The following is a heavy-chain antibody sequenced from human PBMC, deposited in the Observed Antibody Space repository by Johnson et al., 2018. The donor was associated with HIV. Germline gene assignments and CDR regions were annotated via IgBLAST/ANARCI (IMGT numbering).Heavy chain of an antibody. CDR2: IWYDGSNK. V-gene: IGHV3-33*06. CDR3: AKAVGRQQLVQDAFDI. Sequence: QVQLVESGGGVVQPWRSLRLSCAASGFTFSSYGMHWVRQAPGKGLEWVAVIWYDGSNKYYADSVKGRFTISRDNSKNTLYLQMNSLRAEDTAVYYCAKAVGRQQLVQDAFDIWGQGTMVTVSS. D-gene: IGHD6-13*01. J-gene: IGHJ3*02. CDR1: GFTFSSYG.